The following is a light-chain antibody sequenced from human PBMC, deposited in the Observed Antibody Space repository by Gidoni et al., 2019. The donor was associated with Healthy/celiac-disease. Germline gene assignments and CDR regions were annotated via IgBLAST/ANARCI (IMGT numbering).Light chain of an antibody. CDR3: QQRSNWPIFT. J-gene: IGKJ3*01. CDR2: DAS. V-gene: IGKV3-11*01. CDR1: QSVSSY. Sequence: EIVSTQSPATLSLSPGERATLSCRASQSVSSYLAWYQQKPGQAPRRLIYDASNRATGIPTRFRGSGSGTDFTLTISSLEPEDFAVYYCQQRSNWPIFTFGPGTKVDIK.